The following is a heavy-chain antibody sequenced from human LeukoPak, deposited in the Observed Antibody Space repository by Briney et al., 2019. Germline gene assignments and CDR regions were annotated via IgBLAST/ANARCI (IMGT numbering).Heavy chain of an antibody. D-gene: IGHD5/OR15-5a*01. CDR3: ARLRSSTTDDAFDI. V-gene: IGHV4-39*01. CDR2: IYYSGST. Sequence: SETLSLTCTVSGGSISSSSHYWGWIRQPPGKGLEWIGSIYYSGSTYYNPSLKSRVTISVDTSKNQFSLKLSSVTAADTAVYYCARLRSSTTDDAFDIWGQGTMVTVSS. CDR1: GGSISSSSHY. J-gene: IGHJ3*02.